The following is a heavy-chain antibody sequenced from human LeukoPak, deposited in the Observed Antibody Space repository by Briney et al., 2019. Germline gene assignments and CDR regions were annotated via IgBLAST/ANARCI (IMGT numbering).Heavy chain of an antibody. Sequence: GGSLRLSCAASGFIVSSNYMSWVRQAPGKGLEWVSVIYTGGNSYYADSVKGRFTISRDNSKNTLYLQMNSLRAEDTAMYYCARDFRDYRGYFDYWGQGTLVTVSS. CDR1: GFIVSSNY. J-gene: IGHJ4*02. CDR3: ARDFRDYRGYFDY. V-gene: IGHV3-53*01. CDR2: IYTGGNS. D-gene: IGHD4/OR15-4a*01.